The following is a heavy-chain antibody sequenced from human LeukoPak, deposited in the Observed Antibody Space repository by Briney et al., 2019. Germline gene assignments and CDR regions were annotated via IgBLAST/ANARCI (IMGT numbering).Heavy chain of an antibody. D-gene: IGHD2-21*02. CDR1: GFTFSSYA. J-gene: IGHJ6*02. CDR2: ISGSGGST. CDR3: AKARGICGGDCYSNRYGMDV. V-gene: IGHV3-23*01. Sequence: GGSLRLSCAASGFTFSSYAMSWVSEAPGKGLEWVSAISGSGGSTYYADSVKGRFTISRDNSKNTLYLQMNSLRAEDTAVYYCAKARGICGGDCYSNRYGMDVWGQGTTVTVSS.